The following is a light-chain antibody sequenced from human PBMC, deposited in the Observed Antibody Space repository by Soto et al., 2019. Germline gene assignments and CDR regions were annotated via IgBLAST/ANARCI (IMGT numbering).Light chain of an antibody. J-gene: IGKJ1*01. CDR1: QGIRNY. CDR2: AAS. CDR3: QQLNSYPPWT. V-gene: IGKV1-9*01. Sequence: DIQLTQSPSFLSASIGDRVTITCRASQGIRNYLAWYQQKPGKAPKLLIYAASTLQSGVPSRFSGSGSGTEFTLTISSLQPADFATYYCQQLNSYPPWTFGQGTKVEIK.